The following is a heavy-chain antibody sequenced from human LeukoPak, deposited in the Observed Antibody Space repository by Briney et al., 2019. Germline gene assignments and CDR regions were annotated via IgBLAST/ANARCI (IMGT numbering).Heavy chain of an antibody. CDR1: GGSISSYY. Sequence: SETLSLTCTVSGGSISSYYWSWIRQPPGKGLEWIGYIYYSGSTNYNPSLKSRVTISVDTSKNQFSLKLSSVTAADTVVYYCARVDGYGGNYYMDGWGKGTTVTVSS. V-gene: IGHV4-59*01. CDR3: ARVDGYGGNYYMDG. CDR2: IYYSGST. J-gene: IGHJ6*03. D-gene: IGHD4-23*01.